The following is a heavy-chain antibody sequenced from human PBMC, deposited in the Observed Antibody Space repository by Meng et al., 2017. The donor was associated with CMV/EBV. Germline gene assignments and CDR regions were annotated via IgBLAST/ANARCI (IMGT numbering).Heavy chain of an antibody. J-gene: IGHJ4*02. V-gene: IGHV4-34*01. CDR1: GGSFSGYY. CDR2: INHSGST. D-gene: IGHD6-19*01. CDR3: ARNQWLGPFDY. Sequence: SETLSLTCAVYGGSFSGYYWSWIRQPPGKGLEWIGEINHSGSTNYNPSLKSRVTISVDTSKSQFSLKLSSVTAADTAVYYCARNQWLGPFDYWGQGTLVTVSS.